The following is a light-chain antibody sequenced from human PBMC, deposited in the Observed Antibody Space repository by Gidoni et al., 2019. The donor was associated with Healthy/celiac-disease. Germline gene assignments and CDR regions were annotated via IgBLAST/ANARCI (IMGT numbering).Light chain of an antibody. CDR1: QDISNY. CDR2: DAS. CDR3: QQYDNLPKYT. J-gene: IGKJ2*01. V-gene: IGKV1-33*01. Sequence: DIQMTQSPSSLSASVGDRVTITCHASQDISNYLNWYQQKPGKDPKLLIYDASNLETGVPSRFSGSGSGTDFTFTISSLQTEDIATYYCQQYDNLPKYTFGQGTKLEIK.